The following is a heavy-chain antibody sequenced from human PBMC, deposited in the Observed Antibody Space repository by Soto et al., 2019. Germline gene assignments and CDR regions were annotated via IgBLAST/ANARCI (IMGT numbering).Heavy chain of an antibody. V-gene: IGHV3-48*01. CDR2: INSAGSII. D-gene: IGHD3-9*01. CDR1: GFTTSRLS. J-gene: IGHJ3*02. CDR3: ATVTEFGWLDTPNHALDI. Sequence: EVQLVPSGGALVQPGGSLRLSCAASGFTTSRLSMKWVRQAPAKGLEWISYINSAGSIIYYADSVKGRFTISRDNAKNSLYLQMNSLRAEDTAVYYCATVTEFGWLDTPNHALDIWGQGTMVTVSS.